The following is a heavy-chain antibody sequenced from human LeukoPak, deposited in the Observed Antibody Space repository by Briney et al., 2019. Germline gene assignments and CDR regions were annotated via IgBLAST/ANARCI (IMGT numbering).Heavy chain of an antibody. V-gene: IGHV4-59*01. CDR1: VGSIRDSY. Sequence: PSETLSLTCSVSVGSIRDSYWSWIRQPPGKGLEWIGYIYYSGSTNYNPSLKGRVTISVDTSKNQFSLKLSSVTAADTAVYYCARAPPRVMFDYYYYMDVWGKGTTVTVSS. D-gene: IGHD3-10*02. CDR3: ARAPPRVMFDYYYYMDV. J-gene: IGHJ6*03. CDR2: IYYSGST.